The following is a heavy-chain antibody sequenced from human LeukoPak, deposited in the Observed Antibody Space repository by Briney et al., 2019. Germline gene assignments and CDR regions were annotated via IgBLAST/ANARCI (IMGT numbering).Heavy chain of an antibody. D-gene: IGHD6-19*01. V-gene: IGHV3-53*01. CDR3: ARRTGAAPGEFFLH. CDR1: GFIVSDSY. J-gene: IGHJ1*01. CDR2: IYSSGST. Sequence: PGGSLRLSCAGSGFIVSDSYTSWVRQGPGKGLEWVSAIYSSGSTDYADSVRGRFTIARDTSKNMVYLRMNSLTAEDTAIYYCARRTGAAPGEFFLHWGQGTLVTVSS.